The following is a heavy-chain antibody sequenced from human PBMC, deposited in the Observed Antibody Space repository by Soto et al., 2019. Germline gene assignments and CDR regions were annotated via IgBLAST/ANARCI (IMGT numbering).Heavy chain of an antibody. Sequence: SETLCLTCAVDGGSFSGYYWSWIRQPPGKGLEWIGDINQSGSTNYNPSFKSRVTISVDTSKNQFSLKLKSVTAADTAVYYCAIGNTAMVLRFDPWGQGTLVTVSS. V-gene: IGHV4-34*01. CDR1: GGSFSGYY. D-gene: IGHD5-18*01. J-gene: IGHJ5*02. CDR2: INQSGST. CDR3: AIGNTAMVLRFDP.